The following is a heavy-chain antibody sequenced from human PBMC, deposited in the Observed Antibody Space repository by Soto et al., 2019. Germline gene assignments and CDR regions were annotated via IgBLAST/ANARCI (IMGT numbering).Heavy chain of an antibody. V-gene: IGHV4-34*01. CDR2: INNSGGT. D-gene: IGHD5-12*01. CDR3: ARGVATIRD. J-gene: IGHJ4*02. Sequence: LSLTCTVNGGSFSDYTWSWIRQPPGKRLEWIGEINNSGGTNYNPSLKSRVTISVDTSKSESSLKLSSVTAADTAVYYCARGVATIRDWGQGTLVTV. CDR1: GGSFSDYT.